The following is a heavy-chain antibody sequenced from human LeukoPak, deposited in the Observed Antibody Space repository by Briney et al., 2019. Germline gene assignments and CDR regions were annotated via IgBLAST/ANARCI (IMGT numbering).Heavy chain of an antibody. V-gene: IGHV3-48*03. CDR3: ARDRSPIVATTDAFDI. CDR1: GFTFSSYE. Sequence: PGGSLRLSCAASGFTFSSYEMNWVRQAPRKGLGWVSYISSSGSTIYYADSVKGRFTISRDNAKNSLYLQMNSLRDEDTAVYYCARDRSPIVATTDAFDIWGQGTMVTVSS. D-gene: IGHD5-12*01. J-gene: IGHJ3*02. CDR2: ISSSGSTI.